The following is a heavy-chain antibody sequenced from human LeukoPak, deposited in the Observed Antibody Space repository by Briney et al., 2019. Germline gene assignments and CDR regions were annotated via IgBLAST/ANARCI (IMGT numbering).Heavy chain of an antibody. CDR3: ARGGFCSGPTCYSLWF. Sequence: SETLSLTCGVSGSSISSGNYWGWIRQPPGQGLEWIGTIYHSGNTYYNPSLKSRVTLSVDTSKNQFSRNLNSVTAADTAVYFCARGGFCSGPTCYSLWFWGPGTLFTVSS. CDR2: IYHSGNT. D-gene: IGHD2-15*01. CDR1: GSSISSGNY. V-gene: IGHV4-38-2*01. J-gene: IGHJ4*02.